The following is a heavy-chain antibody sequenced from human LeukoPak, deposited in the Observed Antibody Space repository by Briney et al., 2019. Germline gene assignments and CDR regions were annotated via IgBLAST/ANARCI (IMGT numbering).Heavy chain of an antibody. V-gene: IGHV4-4*02. CDR3: ARAGYSSGWTREYYFDY. D-gene: IGHD6-25*01. CDR2: IYHSGST. Sequence: SETLSLTCAVSGGSISSSNWWSWVRQPPGTGLEWIGEIYHSGSTNYNPSLKSRVTISVDKSKNQFSLKLSSVTAADTAVYYCARAGYSSGWTREYYFDYWGQGTLVTVSS. CDR1: GGSISSSNW. J-gene: IGHJ4*02.